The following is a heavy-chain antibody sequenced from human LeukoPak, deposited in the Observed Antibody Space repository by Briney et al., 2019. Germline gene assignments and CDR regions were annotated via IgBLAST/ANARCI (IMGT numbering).Heavy chain of an antibody. CDR3: ARGGPITMVANWFDP. CDR2: INPSGGST. J-gene: IGHJ5*02. CDR1: GYTFTGYY. V-gene: IGHV1-46*01. Sequence: ASVKVSCKASGYTFTGYYMHWVRQAPGQGLEWMGIINPSGGSTSYAQEFQGRVTMTRDMSTSTVYMELSSLRSEDTAVYYCARGGPITMVANWFDPWGQGTLVTVSS. D-gene: IGHD3-10*01.